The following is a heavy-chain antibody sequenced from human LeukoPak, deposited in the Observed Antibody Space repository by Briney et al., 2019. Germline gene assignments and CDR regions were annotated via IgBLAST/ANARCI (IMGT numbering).Heavy chain of an antibody. CDR1: GGSISSSSYY. V-gene: IGHV4-39*07. J-gene: IGHJ6*02. Sequence: SETLSLTCSVSGGSISSSSYYWGWIRQPPGKGLEWIGSIYYSGSTYYNPSLKSRVTISIDTSKNQFSLKLSSVTAADTAVYYCARDLRISESTYYYYGMDVWGQGTTVTVSS. CDR3: ARDLRISESTYYYYGMDV. D-gene: IGHD2-15*01. CDR2: IYYSGST.